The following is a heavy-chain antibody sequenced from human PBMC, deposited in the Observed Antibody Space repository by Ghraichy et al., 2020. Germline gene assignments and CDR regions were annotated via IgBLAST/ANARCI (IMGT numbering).Heavy chain of an antibody. CDR2: ISSSSSYI. CDR1: GFTFSSYS. J-gene: IGHJ4*01. CDR3: ASTPEYSSGWYEYGY. Sequence: ETLSLTCAASGFTFSSYSMNWVRQAPGQGLEWVSSISSSSSYIYYADSVKGRFTISRDNAKNSLYLQMNSLRAEDTAVYYCASTPEYSSGWYEYGYWGPGTLVPVSS. D-gene: IGHD6-19*01. V-gene: IGHV3-21*01.